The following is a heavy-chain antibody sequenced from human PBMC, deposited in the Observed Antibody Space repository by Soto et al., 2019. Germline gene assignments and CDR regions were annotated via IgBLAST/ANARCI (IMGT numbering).Heavy chain of an antibody. CDR3: AKDAEDYFDF. Sequence: GGSLRLSCAASGFTFSSYAMSWVRQAPGKGLEWVSAICCSGGSTYYANSVKGRFTISRDNSKNTLQLQMNSLSTEETAVDYCAKDAEDYFDFWGQGTLVTVSS. J-gene: IGHJ4*02. CDR1: GFTFSSYA. V-gene: IGHV3-23*01. CDR2: ICCSGGST.